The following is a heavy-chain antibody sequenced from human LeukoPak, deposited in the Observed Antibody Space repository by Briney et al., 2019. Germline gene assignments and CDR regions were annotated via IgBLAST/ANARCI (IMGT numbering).Heavy chain of an antibody. CDR2: IYKCGST. Sequence: SETLSLTCTVSGGSISGSYWSWIRQPPGKGLEWSGYIYKCGSTNYNPSLRSRVTISVDTSKTQFSLKLTSVTAADTAVYYCATRPARGSGPYYPYFDYWGQGTLFTVSS. J-gene: IGHJ4*02. V-gene: IGHV4-59*01. D-gene: IGHD3-22*01. CDR3: ATRPARGSGPYYPYFDY. CDR1: GGSISGSY.